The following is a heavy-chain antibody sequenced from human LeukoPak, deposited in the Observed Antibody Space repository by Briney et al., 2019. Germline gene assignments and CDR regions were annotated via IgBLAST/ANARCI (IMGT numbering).Heavy chain of an antibody. CDR1: GGSISSSSYY. CDR3: ARQGKALEFDY. J-gene: IGHJ4*02. D-gene: IGHD6-13*01. Sequence: SETLSLTCTVSGGSISSSSYYWGWIRQPPGKGLEWIGSIYYSGSTYYNPSLKSRVTISVDTSKNQFSLKLSSVTAADTAVYYCARQGKALEFDYWGQGTLVTVSS. V-gene: IGHV4-39*01. CDR2: IYYSGST.